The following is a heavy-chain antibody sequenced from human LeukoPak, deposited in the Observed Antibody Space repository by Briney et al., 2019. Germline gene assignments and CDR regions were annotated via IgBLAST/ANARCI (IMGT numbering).Heavy chain of an antibody. D-gene: IGHD3-10*01. CDR1: GFTFSSYW. Sequence: GGSLRLSCAASGFTFSSYWMHWVRQAPGKGLVWVSRINSDGSSTSYADSVKGRFTISRDNSKNTLSLQMNSLRAEDTAVFYCARSIYASGSYYAFDIWGRGTMVTVSS. J-gene: IGHJ3*02. CDR3: ARSIYASGSYYAFDI. V-gene: IGHV3-74*01. CDR2: INSDGSST.